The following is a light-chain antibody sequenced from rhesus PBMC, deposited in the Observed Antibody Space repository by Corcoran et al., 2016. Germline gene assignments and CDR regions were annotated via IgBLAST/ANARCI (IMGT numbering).Light chain of an antibody. CDR3: QQHNTYPLT. Sequence: DIQMTQSPSSLPASVGDTVTITCQASQGISEYLACYQQNPGKAPKLLIYDAPTLKSGVPSRFSGSGSGTEFTLTISSLQPEDFATYYCQQHNTYPLTFGGGTKVELK. CDR2: DAP. J-gene: IGKJ4*01. V-gene: IGKV1-25*01. CDR1: QGISEY.